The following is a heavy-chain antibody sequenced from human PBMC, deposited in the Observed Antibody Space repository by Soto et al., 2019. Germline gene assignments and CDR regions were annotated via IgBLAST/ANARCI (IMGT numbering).Heavy chain of an antibody. CDR3: ARNAPANYCGSAGHVPRYGMDV. J-gene: IGHJ6*02. V-gene: IGHV3-33*01. CDR2: IWYDGSNK. CDR1: GFTFSRYG. D-gene: IGHD3-22*01. Sequence: QVQLVESGGGVVQPGRSLRLSCAASGFTFSRYGMHWVRQAPGKGLEWMAVIWYDGSNKYNADSVKGRFTISRDNSKNSFYLQINRLRAEDTAVYYCARNAPANYCGSAGHVPRYGMDVWGQGTTVTVSS.